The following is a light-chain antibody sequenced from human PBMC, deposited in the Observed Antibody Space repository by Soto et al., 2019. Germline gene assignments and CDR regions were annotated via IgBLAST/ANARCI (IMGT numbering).Light chain of an antibody. CDR2: GAS. Sequence: EIVLTQSPATLSLSPGERVTLSCTASQSVDINLAWYQQKPGQAPRLLIYGASTRATDMPGRFSGRGAGAEFTLTISSLQSEDFAVYYCQQYRSWPRTFGQGTKVDIK. V-gene: IGKV3-15*01. J-gene: IGKJ1*01. CDR1: QSVDIN. CDR3: QQYRSWPRT.